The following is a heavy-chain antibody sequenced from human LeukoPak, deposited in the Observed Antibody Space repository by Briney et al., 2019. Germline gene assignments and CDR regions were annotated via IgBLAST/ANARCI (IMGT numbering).Heavy chain of an antibody. D-gene: IGHD6-13*01. Sequence: GASVKVSCKASGYTFTGYYMHWVRQAPGQGLEWMGWINPNSGGTNYAQKFQGRVTMTRDTSISTAYMELSSLRSEDTAVYYCAREYSSSWYYYYYYMDVWGKGTTVTVSS. CDR1: GYTFTGYY. V-gene: IGHV1-2*02. J-gene: IGHJ6*03. CDR3: AREYSSSWYYYYYYMDV. CDR2: INPNSGGT.